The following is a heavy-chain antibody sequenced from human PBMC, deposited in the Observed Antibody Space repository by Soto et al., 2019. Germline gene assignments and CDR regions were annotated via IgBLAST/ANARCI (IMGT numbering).Heavy chain of an antibody. CDR1: GGSISSYY. J-gene: IGHJ5*02. CDR3: ARERTAAGTSWFDP. CDR2: IYYSGST. Sequence: SETLSLTCTVSGGSISSYYGSWIRQPPGKGLEWIGYIYYSGSTNYNPSLKSRVTISVDTSKNQFFLKLSSVTAADTAVYYCARERTAAGTSWFDPWGQGTLVTVSS. D-gene: IGHD6-13*01. V-gene: IGHV4-59*01.